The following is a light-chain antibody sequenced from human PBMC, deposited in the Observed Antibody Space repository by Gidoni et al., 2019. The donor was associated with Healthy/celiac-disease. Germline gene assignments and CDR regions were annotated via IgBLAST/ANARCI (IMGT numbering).Light chain of an antibody. CDR3: PQYNTWPRYT. Sequence: EIVRTQSPATLSVSPGDRATLSCRASQSVSSNVAWYQQKPGQAPRLLIYGASTRATGIPARFRGSGSGTEFTLTLSSLPSDDFAVYYCPQYNTWPRYTFGQGTKLEI. CDR2: GAS. CDR1: QSVSSN. J-gene: IGKJ2*01. V-gene: IGKV3-15*01.